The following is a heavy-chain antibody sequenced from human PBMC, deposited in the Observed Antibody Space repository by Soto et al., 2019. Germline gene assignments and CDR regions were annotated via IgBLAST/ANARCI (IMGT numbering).Heavy chain of an antibody. V-gene: IGHV4-30-4*01. J-gene: IGHJ6*02. CDR2: IYYSGST. Sequence: SETLSLTCTVSGGSISSGDYYWSWIRQPPGKGLEWIGYIYYSGSTYYNPSLKSRVTISVDTSKNQFSLKLSSVTAADTAVYYCARDGGHYDFWSGYYTREGMDVWGQGTTVTVSS. CDR1: GGSISSGDYY. CDR3: ARDGGHYDFWSGYYTREGMDV. D-gene: IGHD3-3*01.